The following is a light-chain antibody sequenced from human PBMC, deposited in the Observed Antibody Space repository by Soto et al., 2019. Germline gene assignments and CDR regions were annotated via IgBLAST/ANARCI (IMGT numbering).Light chain of an antibody. CDR1: NSNIGAGYD. CDR3: QSYNSSLSGPYVV. CDR2: GNS. V-gene: IGLV1-40*01. J-gene: IGLJ2*01. Sequence: QSVLTQPPSVSGAPGQRVTISCTGSNSNIGAGYDVHWYQQLPGTAPKLLIYGNSNRPSGVPDRFSGSKSGTSASLAITGLQAEDEADYYCQSYNSSLSGPYVVFGGGTQLTVL.